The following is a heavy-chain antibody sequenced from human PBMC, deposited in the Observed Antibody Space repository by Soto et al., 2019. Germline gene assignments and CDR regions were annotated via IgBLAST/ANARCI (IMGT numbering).Heavy chain of an antibody. V-gene: IGHV4-4*07. Sequence: SETLSLTCTVSGGSITDYPWVWIRQPAGKGLEWIGRIFSSGSTNYNPSLKGRITMSLDTSKNQFSLKLNAATATDTAVYFCARDQGVVVTADNWFDPWGQGILVTVSS. CDR3: ARDQGVVVTADNWFDP. CDR2: IFSSGST. J-gene: IGHJ5*02. CDR1: GGSITDYP. D-gene: IGHD2-21*02.